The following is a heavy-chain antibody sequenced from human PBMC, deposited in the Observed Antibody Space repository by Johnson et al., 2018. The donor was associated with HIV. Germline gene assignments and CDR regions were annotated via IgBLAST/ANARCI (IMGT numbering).Heavy chain of an antibody. CDR3: AKGDGDYGAFDI. CDR1: GFTFSTYA. CDR2: ISYDGSDK. D-gene: IGHD4-17*01. V-gene: IGHV3-30*04. Sequence: QVQLVESGGGVVQPGRSLRLSCAASGFTFSTYAMHWVRQAPGKGLEWVALISYDGSDKYYADSLKARFTISRDNSKNTLYLQMNSLRAEDTAVYYCAKGDGDYGAFDIWGQGTTVTVSS. J-gene: IGHJ3*02.